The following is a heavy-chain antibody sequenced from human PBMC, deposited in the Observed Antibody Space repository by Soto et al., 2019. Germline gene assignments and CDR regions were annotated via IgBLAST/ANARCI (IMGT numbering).Heavy chain of an antibody. CDR1: GYSVTSYG. Sequence: QVQLVQSGAEVKKPGASVKVSCKASGYSVTSYGISWVRQAPGQGLEWMGWISGYNSDTKYDQKFQGRVTMTTDTSTSTVYMELRSLRSDDTAVYYCARDRCTGTSCHWKYFDNWGQGTLVTVSS. D-gene: IGHD2-2*01. CDR3: ARDRCTGTSCHWKYFDN. J-gene: IGHJ4*02. V-gene: IGHV1-18*01. CDR2: ISGYNSDT.